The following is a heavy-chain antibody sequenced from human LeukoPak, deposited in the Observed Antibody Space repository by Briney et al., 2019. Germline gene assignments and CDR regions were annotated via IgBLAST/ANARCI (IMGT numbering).Heavy chain of an antibody. CDR3: ARRGPGIVLMVYASNWFDP. J-gene: IGHJ5*02. CDR1: GGSFSGYY. V-gene: IGHV4-34*01. Sequence: PSETLSLTCAVYGGSFSGYYWSWIRQPPGKGLEWIGEINHSGSTNYNPSLKSRVTISVDTSKNQFSLKLSSVTAADTAVYYCARRGPGIVLMVYASNWFDPWGQGTLVTVSS. D-gene: IGHD2-8*01. CDR2: INHSGST.